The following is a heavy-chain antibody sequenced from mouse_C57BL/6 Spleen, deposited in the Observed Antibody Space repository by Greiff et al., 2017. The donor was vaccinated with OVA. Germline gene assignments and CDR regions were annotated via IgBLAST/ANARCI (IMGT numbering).Heavy chain of an antibody. D-gene: IGHD2-4*01. CDR2: IYPGDGDT. J-gene: IGHJ3*01. CDR1: GYAFSSSW. V-gene: IGHV1-82*01. CDR3: ARPHYDYDVAWFAY. Sequence: VQLVESGPELVKPGASVKISCKASGYAFSSSWMNWVKQRPGKGLEWIGRIYPGDGDTNYNGKFKGKATLTADKSSSTAYMQLSSLTSEDSAVYFCARPHYDYDVAWFAYWGQGTLVTVSA.